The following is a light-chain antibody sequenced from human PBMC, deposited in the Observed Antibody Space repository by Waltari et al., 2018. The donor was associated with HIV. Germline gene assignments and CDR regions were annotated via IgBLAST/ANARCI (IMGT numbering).Light chain of an antibody. CDR2: SNN. V-gene: IGLV1-44*01. CDR3: AAWDDSLNGWV. J-gene: IGLJ3*02. CDR1: RSNIGRNI. Sequence: QSVLTPPPSASGTPGQRVPISCSGSRSNIGRNIVNWYQQLPGTAPKLLIYSNNQRPSGVPDRFSGSKSGTSASLAISGLQSEDEADYYCAAWDDSLNGWVFGGGTKLTVL.